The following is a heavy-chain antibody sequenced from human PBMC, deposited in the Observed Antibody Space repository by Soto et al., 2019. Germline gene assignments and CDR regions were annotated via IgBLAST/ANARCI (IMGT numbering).Heavy chain of an antibody. Sequence: SETLSLTCAVYGGSFSGYYLSWIRQPPGKGLEWIGEINHSGSTNYNPSLKSRVTISVDTSKNQFSLKLSSVTAADTAVYYCARVYRPVVVVAATFYYYYYMDVWGKGTTVTVSS. CDR2: INHSGST. CDR3: ARVYRPVVVVAATFYYYYYMDV. D-gene: IGHD2-15*01. CDR1: GGSFSGYY. V-gene: IGHV4-34*01. J-gene: IGHJ6*03.